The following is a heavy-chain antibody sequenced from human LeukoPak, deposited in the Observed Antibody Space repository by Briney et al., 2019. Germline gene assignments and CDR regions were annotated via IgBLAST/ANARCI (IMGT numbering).Heavy chain of an antibody. V-gene: IGHV3-53*01. CDR2: IYSGGST. D-gene: IGHD3-10*01. Sequence: PGGSLRLSCAASGFTVSSNYMSWVRQAPGKGLEWVSVIYSGGSTYYADSVKGRFTNSRDNSKNTLYLQMNSLRAEDTAVYYCAREPHGRGLDYWGQGTLVTVSS. CDR1: GFTVSSNY. J-gene: IGHJ4*02. CDR3: AREPHGRGLDY.